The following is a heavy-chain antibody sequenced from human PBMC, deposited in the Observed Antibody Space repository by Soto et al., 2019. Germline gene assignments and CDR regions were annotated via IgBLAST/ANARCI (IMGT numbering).Heavy chain of an antibody. V-gene: IGHV5-51*01. Sequence: GYSLKISCQGFGYSFTSYCLGWVRRMPVKGLEWTGIIYPGDSDTRYSPSFQGQVTISADKSISTAYLQWSSLKASDTAIYYCARLITIFGVVIIRFDPWGQGTLVTTYS. CDR2: IYPGDSDT. CDR3: ARLITIFGVVIIRFDP. D-gene: IGHD3-3*01. CDR1: GYSFTSYC. J-gene: IGHJ5*02.